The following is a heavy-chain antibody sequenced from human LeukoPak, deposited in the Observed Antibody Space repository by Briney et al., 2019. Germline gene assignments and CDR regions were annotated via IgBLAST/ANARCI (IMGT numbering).Heavy chain of an antibody. Sequence: SETLSLTCAVYGGSFSGYYCSWIRQPPGKGLEWIGEINHSGSTNYNPSLKSRVTISVDTSKNQFSLKLSSVTAADTAVYYGARWVPHCSSTSCYVYYFDYWGQGTLVTVSS. CDR3: ARWVPHCSSTSCYVYYFDY. J-gene: IGHJ4*02. D-gene: IGHD2-2*01. V-gene: IGHV4-34*01. CDR2: INHSGST. CDR1: GGSFSGYY.